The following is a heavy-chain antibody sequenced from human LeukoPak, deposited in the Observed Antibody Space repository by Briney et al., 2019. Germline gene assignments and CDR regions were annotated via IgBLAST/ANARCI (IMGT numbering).Heavy chain of an antibody. V-gene: IGHV3-23*01. CDR3: AKGGSRHYYDY. Sequence: PGGSLRLSCAASGFTFSSYAMSWVRQAPGKGLEWVSGIGGGGLTTYYADRVKGRFTISRDNTKNTLYLQMNRLTAEDTAVYYCAKGGSRHYYDYWGQGTLVTVSS. CDR1: GFTFSSYA. J-gene: IGHJ4*02. CDR2: IGGGGLTT. D-gene: IGHD6-25*01.